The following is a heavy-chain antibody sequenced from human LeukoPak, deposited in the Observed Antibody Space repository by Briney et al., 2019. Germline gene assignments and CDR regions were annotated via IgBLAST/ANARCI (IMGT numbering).Heavy chain of an antibody. Sequence: SETLSLTCAVYGGSFSGYYWSWIRQPPGKGLEWIGEINHSGSTNYNPSLKSRVTISVDTSKNQFSLKLSSVTAADTAVYYCARKKYYYDSSGYRSTNWFDPWGQGTLVTVSS. J-gene: IGHJ5*02. V-gene: IGHV4-34*01. CDR2: INHSGST. D-gene: IGHD3-22*01. CDR3: ARKKYYYDSSGYRSTNWFDP. CDR1: GGSFSGYY.